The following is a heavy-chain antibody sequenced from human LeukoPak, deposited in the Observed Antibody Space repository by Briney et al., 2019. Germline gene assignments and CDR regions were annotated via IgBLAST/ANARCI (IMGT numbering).Heavy chain of an antibody. CDR3: ATSLADFDWHKKSGY. J-gene: IGHJ4*02. D-gene: IGHD3-9*01. V-gene: IGHV3-23*01. CDR2: ISGSGGST. Sequence: PGGSLRLSCAASGFTFSSYAMSWVRQAPGKGLEWVSAISGSGGSTYYADSVKGRFTISRDNSKNTLYLQMNSLRAEDTAVYYCATSLADFDWHKKSGYWGQGTLVTVSS. CDR1: GFTFSSYA.